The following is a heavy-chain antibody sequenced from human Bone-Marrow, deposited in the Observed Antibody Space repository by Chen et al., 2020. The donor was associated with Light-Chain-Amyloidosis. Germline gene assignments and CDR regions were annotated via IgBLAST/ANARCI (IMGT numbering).Heavy chain of an antibody. Sequence: YWIGLVRQMPGKGLEWMGVIYPDDSDARYSPSFEGQVTISADKSITTAYLQWRSLKASDTAMYYCARRRDGYNFDYWGQGTLVTVSS. CDR3: ARRRDGYNFDY. J-gene: IGHJ4*02. CDR1: YW. CDR2: IYPDDSDA. V-gene: IGHV5-51*01. D-gene: IGHD5-12*01.